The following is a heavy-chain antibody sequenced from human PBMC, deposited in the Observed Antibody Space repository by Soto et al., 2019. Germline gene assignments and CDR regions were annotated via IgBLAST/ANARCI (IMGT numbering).Heavy chain of an antibody. Sequence: SETLSLTCTVSGDTITSFSWNWIRQPPGRGLEWLGYMYYTGVTNYNPSLKSRVSMSVDTSKDQFSLNLTSLTAADTAVYYCARGGEPLGYYGLDVWGQGTTVTVSS. CDR3: ARGGEPLGYYGLDV. CDR2: MYYTGVT. V-gene: IGHV4-59*01. CDR1: GDTITSFS. J-gene: IGHJ6*02.